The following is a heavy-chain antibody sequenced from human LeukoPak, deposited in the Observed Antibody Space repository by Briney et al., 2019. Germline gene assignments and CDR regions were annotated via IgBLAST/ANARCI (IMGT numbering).Heavy chain of an antibody. CDR2: IRSRNYGGKI. CDR3: SRAPNYDFWLDC. D-gene: IGHD3-3*01. V-gene: IGHV3-49*04. J-gene: IGHJ4*02. Sequence: GRSLRLSCTGSGFTFGDSGINWVRQAPGKGLEWVGFIRSRNYGGKIEYAASVRGRFTISRDDSESIAFLQMNNLKSEDSAVYYCSRAPNYDFWLDCWGQGTPITVSS. CDR1: GFTFGDSG.